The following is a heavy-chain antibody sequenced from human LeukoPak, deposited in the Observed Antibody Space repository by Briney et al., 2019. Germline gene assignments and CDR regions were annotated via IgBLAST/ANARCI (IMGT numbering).Heavy chain of an antibody. D-gene: IGHD3-22*01. CDR1: GGSISSGSYY. Sequence: SQTLSLTCTVSGGSISSGSYYWSWIRQPAGKGLEWIGRIYTSGSTNYNPSLKSRVTISVDTSKNQFSLKLSSVTAADTAVYYCARGTSREGYYDSSGYYYGPPDYWGQGTLVTVSS. CDR2: IYTSGST. J-gene: IGHJ4*02. V-gene: IGHV4-61*02. CDR3: ARGTSREGYYDSSGYYYGPPDY.